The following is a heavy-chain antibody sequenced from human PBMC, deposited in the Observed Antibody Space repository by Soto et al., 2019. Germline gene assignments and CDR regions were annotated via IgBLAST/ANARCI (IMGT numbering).Heavy chain of an antibody. V-gene: IGHV1-69*08. CDR1: GGTFSSYT. Sequence: QVQLVQSGAEVKKPGSSVKVSCKASGGTFSSYTISWVRQAPGQGLEWMGRIIPILGIANYAQKFRGRVTITADKSTSTAYMELSSLRSEDTAVYYCARDYCTNGVCYAEGDYWGQGTLVTVSS. CDR2: IIPILGIA. CDR3: ARDYCTNGVCYAEGDY. J-gene: IGHJ4*02. D-gene: IGHD2-8*01.